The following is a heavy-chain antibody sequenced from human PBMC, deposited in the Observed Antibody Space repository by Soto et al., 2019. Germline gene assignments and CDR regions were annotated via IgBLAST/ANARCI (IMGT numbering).Heavy chain of an antibody. D-gene: IGHD5-18*01. Sequence: GGSLRLSCAASGFTFSGYWMHWARHVPGKGLVWVSRINSDESSKTYADSVKGRFTISRDNAKNTPYLQMKSLRAEDTAVYYCAKEVAMAGIYFDYWGQGTLVTVS. CDR1: GFTFSGYW. V-gene: IGHV3-74*01. CDR2: INSDESSK. CDR3: AKEVAMAGIYFDY. J-gene: IGHJ4*02.